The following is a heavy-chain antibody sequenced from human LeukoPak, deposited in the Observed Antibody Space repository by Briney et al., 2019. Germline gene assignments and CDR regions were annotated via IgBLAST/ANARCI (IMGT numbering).Heavy chain of an antibody. CDR1: GYTFTSYG. V-gene: IGHV1-18*01. CDR3: ARDGHSSGWPPFDY. CDR2: ISAYNGNT. Sequence: GASVKVSYKASGYTFTSYGISWVRQAPGQGLEWMGWISAYNGNTNYAQKLQGRVTMTTDTSTSTAYMELRSLRSDDTAMYYCARDGHSSGWPPFDYWGQGTLVTVSS. D-gene: IGHD6-19*01. J-gene: IGHJ4*02.